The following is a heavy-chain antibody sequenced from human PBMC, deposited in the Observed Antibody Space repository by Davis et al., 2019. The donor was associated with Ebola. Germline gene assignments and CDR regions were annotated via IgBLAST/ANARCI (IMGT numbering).Heavy chain of an antibody. J-gene: IGHJ4*02. V-gene: IGHV3-43*01. Sequence: GESLKISCVASGFTCDDYSMHWVRHAPGQGLEWVSVIEKDGNKRYYADFVKGRFTISRDNNKNSLYLQMNSLTTEDTAFYNCAKEALGTPWVSFDYWGQGTLVTVSS. CDR2: IEKDGNKR. CDR1: GFTCDDYS. D-gene: IGHD2-15*01. CDR3: AKEALGTPWVSFDY.